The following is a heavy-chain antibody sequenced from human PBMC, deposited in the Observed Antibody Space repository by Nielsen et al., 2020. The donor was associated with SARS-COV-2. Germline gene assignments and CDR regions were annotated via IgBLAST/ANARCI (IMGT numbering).Heavy chain of an antibody. D-gene: IGHD2-15*01. CDR3: ARGVFAGYCSGGSCQNWFDP. J-gene: IGHJ5*02. CDR2: IIPILGIA. Sequence: WVRQAPGQGLEWMGRIIPILGIANYAQKFQGRVTITADKSTSTAYMELSSLRSEDTAVYYCARGVFAGYCSGGSCQNWFDPWGQGTQVTVSS. V-gene: IGHV1-69*04.